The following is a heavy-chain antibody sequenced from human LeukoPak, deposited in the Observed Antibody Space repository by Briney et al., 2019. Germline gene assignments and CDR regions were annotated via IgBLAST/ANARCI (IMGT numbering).Heavy chain of an antibody. V-gene: IGHV1-2*02. CDR2: INPNTGGT. CDR1: GYSFSDYY. Sequence: ASVKVSCKASGYSFSDYYMHWVRQAPGQGLEWMGWINPNTGGTNYALKFQGRVTMTRDTSMRTAYMELSRLRSDDTAAYYCARPIYCTSTRCWTYFDIWGQGTMVTVSS. J-gene: IGHJ3*02. CDR3: ARPIYCTSTRCWTYFDI. D-gene: IGHD2-2*01.